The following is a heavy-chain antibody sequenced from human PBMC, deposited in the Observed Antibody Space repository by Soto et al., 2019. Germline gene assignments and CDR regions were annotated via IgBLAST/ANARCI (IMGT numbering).Heavy chain of an antibody. V-gene: IGHV4-34*01. CDR3: ARVVGCTNGVCPYYYYYYIDV. Sequence: SETLSLTCAVYGGSFSGYYWSWIRQPPGKGLEWIGEINHSGSTNYNPSLKSRVTISVDASKNQFSLKLSSVTAADTAVYYCARVVGCTNGVCPYYYYYYIDVWGKGTTVTVSS. CDR1: GGSFSGYY. D-gene: IGHD2-8*01. J-gene: IGHJ6*03. CDR2: INHSGST.